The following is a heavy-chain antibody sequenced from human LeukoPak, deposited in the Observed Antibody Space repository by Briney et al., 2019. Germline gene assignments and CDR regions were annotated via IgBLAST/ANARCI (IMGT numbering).Heavy chain of an antibody. J-gene: IGHJ4*02. CDR1: GSTFSSYS. CDR3: AREGGEDYYDSSGYYDY. V-gene: IGHV3-21*01. CDR2: ISSSSSYI. Sequence: PGGSLRLSCAASGSTFSSYSMNWVRQAPGKGLEWVSSISSSSSYIYYADSVKGRFTISRDNAKNSLYLQMNSLRAEDTAVYYCAREGGEDYYDSSGYYDYWGQGTLVTVSS. D-gene: IGHD3-22*01.